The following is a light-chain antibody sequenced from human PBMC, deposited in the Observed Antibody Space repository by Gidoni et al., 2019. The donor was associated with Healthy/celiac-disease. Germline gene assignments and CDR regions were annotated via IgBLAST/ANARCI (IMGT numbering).Light chain of an antibody. V-gene: IGKV2-28*01. CDR1: QSLLHSNGYNY. CDR2: LGS. J-gene: IGKJ3*01. Sequence: DVVMTQSPVSLPVTPGEPASISCRSSQSLLHSNGYNYLDGYLKKQGQSPQLLRYLGSNRSSVVPARFSGSGSGTDFTLKISRVEAEDVGVYYCMQALQTPFTFGPGTKVDIK. CDR3: MQALQTPFT.